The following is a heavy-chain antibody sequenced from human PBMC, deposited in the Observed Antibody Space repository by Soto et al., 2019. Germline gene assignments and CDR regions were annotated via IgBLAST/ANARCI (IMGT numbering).Heavy chain of an antibody. CDR2: ISYDGST. D-gene: IGHD6-13*01. Sequence: GGSLRLSCAASGFTFSSYAMHWVRQAPGKGLEWVAVISYDGSTYYADSVKGRFTISRDNSKNTLYLQMNSLRAEDTAVYYCARVAIRVSWGQGTLVTVSS. CDR3: ARVAIRVS. J-gene: IGHJ5*02. V-gene: IGHV3-30*14. CDR1: GFTFSSYA.